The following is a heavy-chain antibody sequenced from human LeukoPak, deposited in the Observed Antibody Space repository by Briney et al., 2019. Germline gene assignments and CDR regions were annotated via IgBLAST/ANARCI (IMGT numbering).Heavy chain of an antibody. V-gene: IGHV1-8*01. Sequence: ASVNVSCKASGYTFTSYDINWVRQATGQGLEWMGWMNPNSGNTGYAQKFQGRVTMTRNTSISTAYMELSSLRSEDTAVYYCARSRRFGGVWYYYGMDVWGQGTTVTVSS. J-gene: IGHJ6*02. CDR3: ARSRRFGGVWYYYGMDV. CDR2: MNPNSGNT. CDR1: GYTFTSYD. D-gene: IGHD3-10*01.